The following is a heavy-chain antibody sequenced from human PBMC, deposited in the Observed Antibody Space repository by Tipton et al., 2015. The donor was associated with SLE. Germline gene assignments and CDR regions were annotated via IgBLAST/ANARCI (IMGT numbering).Heavy chain of an antibody. CDR2: IYYSGST. V-gene: IGHV4-59*08. Sequence: TLSLTCSLSGGSITSHFWSWVRQPPGKGLEWIGYIYYSGSTTYKPSLKSRVSLSIDTSKNHFSLRLNSVTAADTAVYYCARGRYGSGNYFFDYWGRGTLVTVSS. D-gene: IGHD3-10*01. CDR1: GGSITSHF. J-gene: IGHJ4*02. CDR3: ARGRYGSGNYFFDY.